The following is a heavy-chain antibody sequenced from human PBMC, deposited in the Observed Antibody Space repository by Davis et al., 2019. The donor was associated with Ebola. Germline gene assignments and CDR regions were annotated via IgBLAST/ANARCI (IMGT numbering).Heavy chain of an antibody. D-gene: IGHD2-2*02. J-gene: IGHJ6*02. CDR2: ISVSSGTT. CDR3: ARDLYLGSWNYYGMDV. V-gene: IGHV3-23*01. Sequence: GESLKISCAASGFTFSSYAMSWVRQAPGKGLEWLSTISVSSGTTYYADSVKGRFTISRDNAKNSLYLQMNSLRAEDTAVYYCARDLYLGSWNYYGMDVWGQGTTVTVSS. CDR1: GFTFSSYA.